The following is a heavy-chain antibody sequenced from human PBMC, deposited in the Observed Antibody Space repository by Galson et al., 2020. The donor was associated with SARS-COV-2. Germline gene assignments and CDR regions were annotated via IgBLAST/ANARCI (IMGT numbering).Heavy chain of an antibody. CDR2: ISGSGGST. CDR3: AKAHYGPGNFLDYFDY. Sequence: GESLKISCAASGFTFSSYAMSWVRQAPGKGLEWVSGISGSGGSTYYADSVKGRFSISRDNSKNTLFLHMNRLRADDTAVYSCAKAHYGPGNFLDYFDYWGQGTLVTVSS. CDR1: GFTFSSYA. D-gene: IGHD3-10*01. V-gene: IGHV3-23*01. J-gene: IGHJ4*02.